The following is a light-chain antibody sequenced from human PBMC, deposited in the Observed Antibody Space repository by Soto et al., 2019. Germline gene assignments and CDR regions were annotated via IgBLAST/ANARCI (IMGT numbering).Light chain of an antibody. J-gene: IGKJ1*01. Sequence: DIQMTQSPSTLSASVGDRVTITWRASHSISSWLAWYQQKAGKAPKALIYKASNLESGVPSRFSGSGSGTEFTLTISSLQPDDFATYYCQHYNSYSEAFGQGTKVDIK. CDR2: KAS. V-gene: IGKV1-5*03. CDR1: HSISSW. CDR3: QHYNSYSEA.